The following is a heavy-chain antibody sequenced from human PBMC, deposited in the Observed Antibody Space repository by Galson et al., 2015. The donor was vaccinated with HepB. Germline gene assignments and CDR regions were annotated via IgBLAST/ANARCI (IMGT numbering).Heavy chain of an antibody. V-gene: IGHV3-33*06. CDR1: GFTFSSYG. Sequence: SLRLSCAASGFTFSSYGMHWVRQAPGKGLEWVAVIWYDGSNKYYADSVKGRFTISRDNSKNTLYLQLNSLRAEDTAVYYCAKGYSSGWSEGYYDYWGQGTLVTVSS. CDR2: IWYDGSNK. D-gene: IGHD6-19*01. CDR3: AKGYSSGWSEGYYDY. J-gene: IGHJ4*02.